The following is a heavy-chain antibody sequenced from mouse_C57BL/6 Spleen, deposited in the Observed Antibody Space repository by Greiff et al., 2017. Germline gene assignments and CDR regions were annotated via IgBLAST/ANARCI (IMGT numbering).Heavy chain of an antibody. CDR3: ARYRTGTGVDY. Sequence: EVQLVESGGGLVQPGGSLSLSCAASGFTFTDYYMSWVCQPPGKALEWLGFIRNKANGYTTEYSASVKGRFTIARDNSQSILYLQMNALRAEDSATYYCARYRTGTGVDYWGQGTTLTVSS. CDR1: GFTFTDYY. CDR2: IRNKANGYTT. V-gene: IGHV7-3*01. J-gene: IGHJ2*01. D-gene: IGHD4-1*01.